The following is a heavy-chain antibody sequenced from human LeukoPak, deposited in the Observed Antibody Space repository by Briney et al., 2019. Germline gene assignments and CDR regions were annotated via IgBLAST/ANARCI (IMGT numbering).Heavy chain of an antibody. CDR2: INHSGST. CDR1: GGSISSSSYY. CDR3: ARWKGP. D-gene: IGHD1-1*01. J-gene: IGHJ5*02. V-gene: IGHV4-39*07. Sequence: NSSETLSLTCTVSGGSISSSSYYWSWIRQPPGKGLEWIGEINHSGSTNYNPSLKSRVTISVDTSKNQFSLKLSSVTAADTAVYYCARWKGPWGQGTLVTVSS.